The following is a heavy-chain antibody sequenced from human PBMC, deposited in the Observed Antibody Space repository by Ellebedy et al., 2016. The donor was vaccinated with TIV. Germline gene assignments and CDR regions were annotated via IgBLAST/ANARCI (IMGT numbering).Heavy chain of an antibody. J-gene: IGHJ4*02. CDR2: LSRSGDTT. CDR3: AKDRDDDGDFVFDS. CDR1: GLTFSSYV. D-gene: IGHD4-17*01. Sequence: GESLKISXRASGLTFSSYVMSWVRQAPGKGLKWVSGLSRSGDTTYYADSVKGRFTISRDNPKNTLYLQMNSLRAEDTAVYYCAKDRDDDGDFVFDSWGQGILVTVSA. V-gene: IGHV3-23*01.